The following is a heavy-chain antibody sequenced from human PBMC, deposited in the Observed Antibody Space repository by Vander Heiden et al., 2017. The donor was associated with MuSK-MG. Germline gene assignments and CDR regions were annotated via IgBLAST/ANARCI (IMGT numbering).Heavy chain of an antibody. J-gene: IGHJ2*01. CDR3: ARPPVVHSSIWYFDL. V-gene: IGHV3-21*01. D-gene: IGHD6-13*01. CDR1: GFTFSSYS. Sequence: EVQLVESGGGLVKPGGSLRLSCAASGFTFSSYSMNWVRQAPGKGLEWVSSISSSSSYIYYADSVKGRFTISRDNAKNSLYLQMNSLRAEDTAVYYCARPPVVHSSIWYFDLWGRGTLVTVSS. CDR2: ISSSSSYI.